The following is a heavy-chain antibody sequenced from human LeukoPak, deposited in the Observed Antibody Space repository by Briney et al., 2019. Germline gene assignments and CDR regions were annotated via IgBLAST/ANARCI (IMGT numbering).Heavy chain of an antibody. CDR1: GGSIRSYY. CDR2: IHYSGST. J-gene: IGHJ4*02. CDR3: ARRPYGDYTTDS. V-gene: IGHV4-59*08. Sequence: SETLSLTCTVSGGSIRSYYWSWIRQPPGKGLEWIGYIHYSGSTNYNPSLKSRVTMSVDTSKNQFSLKLSSVTAADTAVYYCARRPYGDYTTDSWGQGTLVTVSS. D-gene: IGHD4-17*01.